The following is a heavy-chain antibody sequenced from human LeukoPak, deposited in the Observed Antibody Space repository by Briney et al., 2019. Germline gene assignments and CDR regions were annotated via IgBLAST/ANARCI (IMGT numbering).Heavy chain of an antibody. CDR1: GGSFSGYY. V-gene: IGHV4-59*08. CDR2: IYYSGST. CDR3: ARHSSVLLWFGELALDEWFDP. D-gene: IGHD3-10*01. Sequence: SETLSLTCAVYGGSFSGYYWSWIRQPPGKGLEWIGYIYYSGSTNYNPSLKSRVTISVDTSKNQFSLKLSSVTAAETDVYYCARHSSVLLWFGELALDEWFDPWGQGTLVTVYS. J-gene: IGHJ5*02.